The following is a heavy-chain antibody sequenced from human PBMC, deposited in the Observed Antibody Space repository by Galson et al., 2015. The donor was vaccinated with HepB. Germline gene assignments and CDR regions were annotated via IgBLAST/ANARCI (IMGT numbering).Heavy chain of an antibody. D-gene: IGHD3-9*01. J-gene: IGHJ4*02. V-gene: IGHV3-23*01. CDR1: GFSFTTYS. CDR3: VKEGRIFDWLLALGDY. CDR2: ISYGGVT. Sequence: SLRLSCAASGFSFTTYSMTWVRQAPGKGLEWVSTISYGGVTYYADSVKGRLTISRDSSKNTVHLQMNSLRAEDTATYYCVKEGRIFDWLLALGDYWGQGILVTVSS.